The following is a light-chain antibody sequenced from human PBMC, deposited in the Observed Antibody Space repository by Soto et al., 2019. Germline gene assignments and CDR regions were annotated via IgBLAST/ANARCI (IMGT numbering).Light chain of an antibody. Sequence: PVERATLSCRSIQSGSDSYLAWYQQKPGQAPRLLIFGASTRATGIPARFSGSGSGTEFTLTISSLQSEDFAVYYCQQYNKWPPITFGQGTRLEIK. CDR2: GAS. CDR1: QSGSDSY. CDR3: QQYNKWPPIT. J-gene: IGKJ5*01. V-gene: IGKV3-15*01.